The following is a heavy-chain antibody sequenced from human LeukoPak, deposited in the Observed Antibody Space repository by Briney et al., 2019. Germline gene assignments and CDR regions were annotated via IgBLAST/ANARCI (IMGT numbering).Heavy chain of an antibody. Sequence: GGSLRLSCAASGFTFSSYEMNWVRQAPGKGLECVSYISSSGSAIYYADSVKGRFTISRDNVKNSLYLQMSSLRAEDTAVYYCARGITVVTTYDYWGQGTLVTVSS. V-gene: IGHV3-48*03. CDR3: ARGITVVTTYDY. D-gene: IGHD4-23*01. CDR1: GFTFSSYE. CDR2: ISSSGSAI. J-gene: IGHJ4*02.